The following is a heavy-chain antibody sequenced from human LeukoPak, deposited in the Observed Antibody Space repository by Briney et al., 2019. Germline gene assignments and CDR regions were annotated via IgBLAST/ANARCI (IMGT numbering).Heavy chain of an antibody. CDR1: GGSISSGGYY. CDR2: IYYSGST. D-gene: IGHD2-2*01. V-gene: IGHV4-31*03. J-gene: IGHJ4*02. CDR3: ARTALLGYCSSTSCSVWDY. Sequence: SETLSLTCTVSGGSISSGGYYWSWIRQHPGKGLEWIGYIYYSGSTYYNPSLKSRVTISVDTSKNQFSLKLSSVTAADTAVYYCARTALLGYCSSTSCSVWDYWGQGTLVTVSS.